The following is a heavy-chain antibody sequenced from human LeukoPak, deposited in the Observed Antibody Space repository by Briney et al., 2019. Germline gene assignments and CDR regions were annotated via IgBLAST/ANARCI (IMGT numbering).Heavy chain of an antibody. Sequence: GGSLRLSCAASGFTFSSYSMNWVRQAPGKGLEWVSYISSSSSTIYYADSVKGRFTISRDNARNSLYLQINSLRAEDTAVYYCASTLKKDYWGQGTLVTVSS. CDR3: ASTLKKDY. CDR1: GFTFSSYS. CDR2: ISSSSSTI. J-gene: IGHJ4*02. V-gene: IGHV3-48*04.